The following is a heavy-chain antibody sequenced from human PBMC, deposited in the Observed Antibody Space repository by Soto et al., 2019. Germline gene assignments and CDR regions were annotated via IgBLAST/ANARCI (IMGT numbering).Heavy chain of an antibody. J-gene: IGHJ4*02. CDR2: ISSSSSYI. V-gene: IGHV3-21*01. Sequence: GGSLRLSCAASGFTFSSYSMNWVRQAPGKGLEWVSSISSSSSYIYYADSVKGRFTISRDNAKNSLYLQMNSLRAEDTAVYYCARAYRSSSFGDNSWGQGTLVTVSS. CDR1: GFTFSSYS. CDR3: ARAYRSSSFGDNS. D-gene: IGHD6-6*01.